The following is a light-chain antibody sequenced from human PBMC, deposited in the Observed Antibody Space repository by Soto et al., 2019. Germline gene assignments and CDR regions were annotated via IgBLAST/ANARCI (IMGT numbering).Light chain of an antibody. Sequence: DIQMTQSPSTLSGSVGDRVTITCRASQTISSWLAWYQQKPGKAPNLLIYKASTLKSGVPSRFSGSGSGTEFTLTISSLQPDDFATYYCQQYSTYPYIFGQGTKVDIK. J-gene: IGKJ2*01. CDR3: QQYSTYPYI. V-gene: IGKV1-5*03. CDR2: KAS. CDR1: QTISSW.